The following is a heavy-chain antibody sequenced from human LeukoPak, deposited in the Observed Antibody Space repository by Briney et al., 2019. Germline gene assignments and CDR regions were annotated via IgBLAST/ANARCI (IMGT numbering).Heavy chain of an antibody. CDR1: GGSFSGYY. D-gene: IGHD1-26*01. CDR2: INHSGST. V-gene: IGHV4-34*01. Sequence: KSSETLSLTCAVYGGSFSGYYWSWIRQPPGKGLEWIGEINHSGSTFYNPSLKSRLSISVDTSKNQFSLKVSSVTAADTAVYYCARMFRTVWELPYFWGQGTLVTVSS. CDR3: ARMFRTVWELPYF. J-gene: IGHJ4*02.